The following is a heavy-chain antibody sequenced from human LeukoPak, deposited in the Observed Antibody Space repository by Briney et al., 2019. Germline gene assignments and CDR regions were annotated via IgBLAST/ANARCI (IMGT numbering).Heavy chain of an antibody. D-gene: IGHD5-12*01. CDR2: ISWNSGSI. Sequence: GGSLRLSCAASGFTFDDYAMHWVRQAPGKGLEWVSGISWNSGSIGYADSVKGRFAISRDNAKNSLYLQMNCLRAEDTALYYCAAMQWLRPSRGWFDPWGQGTLVTVSS. V-gene: IGHV3-9*01. CDR3: AAMQWLRPSRGWFDP. CDR1: GFTFDDYA. J-gene: IGHJ5*02.